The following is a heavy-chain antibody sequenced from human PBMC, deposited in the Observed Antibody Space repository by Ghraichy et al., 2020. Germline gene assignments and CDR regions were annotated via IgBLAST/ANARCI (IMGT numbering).Heavy chain of an antibody. V-gene: IGHV3-7*03. D-gene: IGHD6-6*01. CDR2: IKQDGSEK. Sequence: GGSLRLSCAASGFTFSSYWMSWVRQAPGKGLEWVANIKQDGSEKYYVDSVKGRFTISRDNAKNSLYLQMNSLRAEDTAVYYCASPRGSSSPRNYYGMDVWGQGTTVTVSS. J-gene: IGHJ6*02. CDR1: GFTFSSYW. CDR3: ASPRGSSSPRNYYGMDV.